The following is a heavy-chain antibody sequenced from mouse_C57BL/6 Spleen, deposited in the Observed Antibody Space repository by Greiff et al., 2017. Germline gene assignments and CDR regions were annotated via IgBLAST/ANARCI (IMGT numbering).Heavy chain of an antibody. V-gene: IGHV1-82*01. CDR1: GYAFSSSW. CDR2: IYPGDGDT. D-gene: IGHD3-2*02. CDR3: ARGQLRLPLDY. J-gene: IGHJ2*01. Sequence: VKVVESGPELVKPGASVKISCKASGYAFSSSWMNWVKQRPGKGLEWIGRIYPGDGDTNYNGKFKGKATLTADKSSSTAYMQLSSLTSEDSAVYFCARGQLRLPLDYWGQGTTLTVSS.